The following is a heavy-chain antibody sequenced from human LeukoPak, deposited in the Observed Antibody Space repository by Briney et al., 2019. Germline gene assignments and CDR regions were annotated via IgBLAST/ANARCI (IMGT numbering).Heavy chain of an antibody. CDR2: INEDGSST. D-gene: IGHD3-10*01. J-gene: IGHJ4*02. CDR1: GYTFSSYW. Sequence: GRSLRLSCAASGYTFSSYWMHWVRQGPGKGLVWVSRINEDGSSTTYAESVRGRFTTSRGNAKNTLYLQMNSLRAEYAAVYYCTRDTFGARDSWGQGTLVTVSS. V-gene: IGHV3-74*01. CDR3: TRDTFGARDS.